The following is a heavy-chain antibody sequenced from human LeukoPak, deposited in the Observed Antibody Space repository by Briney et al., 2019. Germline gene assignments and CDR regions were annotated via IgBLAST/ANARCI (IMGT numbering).Heavy chain of an antibody. CDR3: ARDLSPVVRASPMGY. D-gene: IGHD3-10*01. J-gene: IGHJ4*02. CDR2: ITYDGYYK. CDR1: GFTFTSYG. Sequence: GGSLRLSCAAAGFTFTSYGMHWVRQAPGKGLEWVALITYDGYYKYYSDSVKGRFTISSDTSKNTLYLQMNSLRAEDTAVYYCARDLSPVVRASPMGYWGQGTLVTVSS. V-gene: IGHV3-30*03.